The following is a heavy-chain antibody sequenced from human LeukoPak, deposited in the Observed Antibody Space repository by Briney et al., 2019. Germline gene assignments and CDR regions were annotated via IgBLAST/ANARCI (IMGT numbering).Heavy chain of an antibody. CDR2: ILYSGNT. J-gene: IGHJ4*02. CDR1: GASMSSFH. CDR3: MSGDPGGPNDY. Sequence: SETLSLTCTVSGASMSSFHWSWIRQPPGKGLEWIGRILYSGNTGCNPSLRSRVTISLDTSKNQFSLKLSAVTAADTAVYYCMSGDPGGPNDYWGQGTLVTVSS. D-gene: IGHD1-14*01. V-gene: IGHV4-59*01.